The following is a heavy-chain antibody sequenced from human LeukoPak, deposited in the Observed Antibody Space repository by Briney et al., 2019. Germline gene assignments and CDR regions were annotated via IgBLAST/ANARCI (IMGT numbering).Heavy chain of an antibody. Sequence: SETLSLTCAVSGGSISSSNWWSWVRQHPGKGLEWIGYIYYSGSTYYNPSLKSRVTISVDTSRNQFSLKLSSVTAADTAVYYCARDRSPNCSGGSCPYFDYWGQGTLVTVSS. CDR3: ARDRSPNCSGGSCPYFDY. CDR1: GGSISSSNW. D-gene: IGHD2-15*01. V-gene: IGHV4-31*11. CDR2: IYYSGST. J-gene: IGHJ4*02.